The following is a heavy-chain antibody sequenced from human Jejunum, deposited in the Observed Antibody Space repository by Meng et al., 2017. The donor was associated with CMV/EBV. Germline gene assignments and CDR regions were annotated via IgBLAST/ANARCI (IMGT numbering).Heavy chain of an antibody. CDR1: TFGSYA. CDR2: MSGSGGST. Sequence: TFGSYAMSGVRQAPGKGLEGGSSMSGSGGSTYYADSGRGRFTISRDNSKNTLYLQMNSLRAEDRAVYYGAKVVSPTIRATTSLPDSWGQGTLVTVSS. J-gene: IGHJ4*02. CDR3: AKVVSPTIRATTSLPDS. D-gene: IGHD5-24*01. V-gene: IGHV3-23*01.